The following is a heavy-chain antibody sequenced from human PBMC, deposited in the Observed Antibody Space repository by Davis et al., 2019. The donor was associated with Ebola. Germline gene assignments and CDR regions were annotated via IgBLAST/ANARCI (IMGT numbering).Heavy chain of an antibody. CDR1: GFTFSTYT. CDR3: TRDYNFWSGYYTSFDY. Sequence: GESLKISCAASGFTFSTYTMNWVRQAPGKGLEWVSSISGSTSYVYYADSLKGRFTISRDNAKNSLYLQMNSLRAEDTAVYYCTRDYNFWSGYYTSFDYWGQGTLVTVSS. CDR2: ISGSTSYV. J-gene: IGHJ4*02. D-gene: IGHD3-3*01. V-gene: IGHV3-21*01.